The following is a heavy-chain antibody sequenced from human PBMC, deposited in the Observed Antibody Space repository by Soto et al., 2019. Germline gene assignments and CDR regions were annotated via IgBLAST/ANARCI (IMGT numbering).Heavy chain of an antibody. D-gene: IGHD4-17*01. CDR3: ASTMTTVSTYYFQH. Sequence: QVHLVESGGGVVQPGRSLRLCCAASGFTFSTYGMHWIHQAPGKGLEWVAVISNDGSNTYYGDSVKGRFTISRDNSKNTLYLQMDTLRVEDTAVYYCASTMTTVSTYYFQHWGQGTLVTVSS. CDR2: ISNDGSNT. J-gene: IGHJ1*01. V-gene: IGHV3-30*03. CDR1: GFTFSTYG.